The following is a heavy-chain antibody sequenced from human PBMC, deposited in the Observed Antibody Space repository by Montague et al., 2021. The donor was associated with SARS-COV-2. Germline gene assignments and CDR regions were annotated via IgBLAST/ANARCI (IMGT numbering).Heavy chain of an antibody. CDR1: GGSIGAYY. Sequence: SETLSLTCTASGGSIGAYYWSWIRQPPGKGLEWIGYIYYTGSTDXXPSLKSRVTISVDTSKNQLSLKLISVTAADTAVYFCARHMSDCSKGICHTYYYYGSDVGGQGTTVTVSS. CDR2: IYYTGST. CDR3: ARHMSDCSKGICHTYYYYGSDV. D-gene: IGHD2-8*01. V-gene: IGHV4-59*08. J-gene: IGHJ6*02.